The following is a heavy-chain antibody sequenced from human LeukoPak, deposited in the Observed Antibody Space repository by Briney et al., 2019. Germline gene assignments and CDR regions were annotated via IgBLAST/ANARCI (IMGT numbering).Heavy chain of an antibody. CDR3: AKDWGYYYGSGSYFDY. CDR1: GFNLGTFW. D-gene: IGHD3-10*01. J-gene: IGHJ4*02. CDR2: ISGSGGST. V-gene: IGHV3-23*01. Sequence: GGSLRLSCVASGFNLGTFWMSWVRQAPGKGLEWVSAISGSGGSTYYADSVKGRFTISRDNSKNTLYLQMNSLRAEDTAVYYCAKDWGYYYGSGSYFDYWGQGTLVTVSS.